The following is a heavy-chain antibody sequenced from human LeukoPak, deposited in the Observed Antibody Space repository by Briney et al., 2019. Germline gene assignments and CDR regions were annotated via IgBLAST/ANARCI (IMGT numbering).Heavy chain of an antibody. CDR1: GYTFTGYY. CDR3: ARYDCSGGSCYFDY. J-gene: IGHJ4*02. D-gene: IGHD2-15*01. V-gene: IGHV1-2*02. Sequence: GASVKVSCKASGYTFTGYYVHWVRQAPGQGLEWMGWINPNSGGTNYAQKFQGRVTMTRDTSISTAYMELSRLRSDDTAVYYCARYDCSGGSCYFDYWGQGTLVTVSS. CDR2: INPNSGGT.